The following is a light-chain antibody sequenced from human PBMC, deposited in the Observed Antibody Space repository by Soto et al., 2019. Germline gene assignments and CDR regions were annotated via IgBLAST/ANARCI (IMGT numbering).Light chain of an antibody. CDR2: DAS. Sequence: QMTQSPSTLSASVGDRVTITCRASQSISSWLAWYQQKPGKAPKLLIYDASSLESGVPSRFSGSGSGTEFTLTISSLHPDDFATYYCEQYNSYRYTFGQGTRLEIK. J-gene: IGKJ5*01. CDR1: QSISSW. CDR3: EQYNSYRYT. V-gene: IGKV1-5*01.